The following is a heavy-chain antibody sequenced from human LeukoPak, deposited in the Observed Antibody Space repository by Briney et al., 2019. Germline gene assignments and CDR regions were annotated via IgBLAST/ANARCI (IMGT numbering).Heavy chain of an antibody. J-gene: IGHJ5*02. CDR1: GGSIRSSSYY. V-gene: IGHV4-61*02. D-gene: IGHD4-17*01. CDR2: MYSSGTT. CDR3: ATSPVTTWWFDP. Sequence: SETLSLTCTVSGGSIRSSSYYWGWIRQPAGKGLEWIGRMYSSGTTNYNPSLKSRVTISVDTSKNQFSLKLSSVTASDTAVYYCATSPVTTWWFDPWGQGTLVTVSS.